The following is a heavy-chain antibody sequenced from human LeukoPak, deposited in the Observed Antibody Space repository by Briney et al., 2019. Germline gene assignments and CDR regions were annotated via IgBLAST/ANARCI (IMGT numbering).Heavy chain of an antibody. J-gene: IGHJ4*02. Sequence: SETLSLTCAVYGGSFSGYYWSWIRQPPGKGLEWIGEINHSGSTNYNPSFKSRVTISVDTSKNQFSLKLSSVTAADTAVYYCAGTDLGYCSSTSCYTGRRFDYWGQGTLVTVSS. CDR2: INHSGST. V-gene: IGHV4-34*01. CDR1: GGSFSGYY. CDR3: AGTDLGYCSSTSCYTGRRFDY. D-gene: IGHD2-2*02.